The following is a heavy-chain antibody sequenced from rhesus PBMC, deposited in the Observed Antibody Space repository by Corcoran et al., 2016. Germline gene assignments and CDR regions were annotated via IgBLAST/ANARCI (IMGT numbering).Heavy chain of an antibody. D-gene: IGHD2-27*01. CDR2: IYWDDDK. J-gene: IGHJ4*01. Sequence: QVTLKESGPALVKPTQTLTLTRTFSGFSLTTSGMGVGWIRQPPGKALEWLALIYWDDDKRYSTSLRSRLTISQDTSKNQVVLTMANIDPVDTATYYCARGSCSGIYCFYYFDYWGQGVLVTVSS. CDR3: ARGSCSGIYCFYYFDY. V-gene: IGHV2-174*01. CDR1: GFSLTTSGMG.